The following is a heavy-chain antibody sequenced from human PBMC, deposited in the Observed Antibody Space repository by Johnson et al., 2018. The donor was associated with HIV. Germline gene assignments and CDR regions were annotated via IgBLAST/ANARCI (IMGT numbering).Heavy chain of an antibody. J-gene: IGHJ3*02. CDR1: GIIVTGNF. Sequence: VLLVESGGGLVQPGGSLRLSCAASGIIVTGNFMSWVRQAPGKGLEWVSVINAGGDTYYADSVKGRFTISRDRSKNTVSLQMNSLSVEYTAVYYCARDDRPEGFDIWGQGTMVTVSS. CDR3: ARDDRPEGFDI. V-gene: IGHV3-66*01. CDR2: INAGGDT. D-gene: IGHD1-14*01.